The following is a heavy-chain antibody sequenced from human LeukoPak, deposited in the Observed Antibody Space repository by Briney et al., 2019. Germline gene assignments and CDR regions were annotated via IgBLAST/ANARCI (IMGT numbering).Heavy chain of an antibody. CDR2: INHSGST. CDR3: ARGRITMVRGVIIKTGNYYYMDV. CDR1: GGSFSSYY. Sequence: PSETLSLTCAVYGGSFSSYYWSWIRQPPGKGLEWIGEINHSGSTNYNPSLKSRVTISVDTSKNQFSLKLSSVTAADTAVYYCARGRITMVRGVIIKTGNYYYMDVWGKGTTVTVSS. V-gene: IGHV4-34*01. D-gene: IGHD3-10*01. J-gene: IGHJ6*03.